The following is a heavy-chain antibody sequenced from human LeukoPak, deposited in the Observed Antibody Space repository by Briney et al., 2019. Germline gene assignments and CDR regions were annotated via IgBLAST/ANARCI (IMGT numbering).Heavy chain of an antibody. Sequence: ASVKVSCKAFGYTFTSYGISWVRQAPGQGLEWMGWISAYNGNTNYAQKLQGRVTMTTDTSTSTAYMELRSLRSDDTAVYYCAILAYCGGDCYSSYFGYWGQGTLVTVSS. CDR3: AILAYCGGDCYSSYFGY. CDR2: ISAYNGNT. V-gene: IGHV1-18*01. CDR1: GYTFTSYG. D-gene: IGHD2-21*02. J-gene: IGHJ4*02.